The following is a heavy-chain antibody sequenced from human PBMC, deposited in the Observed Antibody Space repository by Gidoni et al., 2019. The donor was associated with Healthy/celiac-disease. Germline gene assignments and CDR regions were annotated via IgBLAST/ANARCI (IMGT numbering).Heavy chain of an antibody. CDR2: SNPSGGST. V-gene: IGHV1-46*01. D-gene: IGHD3-10*01. Sequence: QVQLVQSGADVTQPAASVKVSCKASGYTFTSYYMHWVRQAPGQGREGMGISNPSGGSTSYEQKFQGRVSMTRDTSTSTVYMELSSLRSEDTAVYYCARDGSGSYYSGAAGYWGQGTLVTVSS. CDR3: ARDGSGSYYSGAAGY. CDR1: GYTFTSYY. J-gene: IGHJ4*02.